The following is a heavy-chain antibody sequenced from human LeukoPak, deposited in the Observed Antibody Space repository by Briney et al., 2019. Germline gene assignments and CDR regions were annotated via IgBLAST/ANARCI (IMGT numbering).Heavy chain of an antibody. CDR3: ARHDNDDDFDY. CDR2: INMYTANP. V-gene: IGHV7-4-1*02. Sequence: ASVKVSCKASGYTFTSYAMNWLRQAPGQGLEWMGWINMYTANPAYAQGFTERFVFSLDTCVTTAYLQISNLKTEDTAVYYCARHDNDDDFDYWGQGTLVTVSS. CDR1: GYTFTSYA. D-gene: IGHD3-16*01. J-gene: IGHJ4*02.